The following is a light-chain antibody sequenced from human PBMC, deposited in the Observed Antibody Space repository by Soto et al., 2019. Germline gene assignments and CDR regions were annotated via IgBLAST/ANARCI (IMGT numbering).Light chain of an antibody. CDR3: QQYGRTSWT. J-gene: IGKJ1*01. CDR2: GAS. V-gene: IGKV3-20*01. CDR1: QSVSTNF. Sequence: EIVLTQSPGTLSLSPGEGATLSYRDIQSVSTNFFAWYQQKPGQAPRLLIYGASTRATGIPDRFSGSGSGTDFTLTICRLEPEDFAVYYCQQYGRTSWTFGQGTKVDIK.